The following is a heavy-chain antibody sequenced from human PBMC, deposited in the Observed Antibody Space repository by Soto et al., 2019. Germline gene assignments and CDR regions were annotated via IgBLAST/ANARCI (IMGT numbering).Heavy chain of an antibody. J-gene: IGHJ6*02. CDR3: AKFTGRGPLFYYGVDV. CDR2: ISSSGFKV. D-gene: IGHD3-10*01. V-gene: IGHV3-11*01. CDR1: GYTFTDHY. Sequence: QVQLVQSGGGLAKAGGSLRLSCLASGYTFTDHYMTWIRQAPGRGLEWVSYISSSGFKVVYADSVKGRFTMSRDNAKNSLYLQMDSLRVEDTAVYYCAKFTGRGPLFYYGVDVWGQGTTVTVSS.